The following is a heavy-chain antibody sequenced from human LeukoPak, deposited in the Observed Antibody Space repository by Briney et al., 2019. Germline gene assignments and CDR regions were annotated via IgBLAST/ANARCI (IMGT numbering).Heavy chain of an antibody. CDR3: TAYEILTGYKY. J-gene: IGHJ4*02. CDR2: ISISGDST. D-gene: IGHD3-9*01. V-gene: IGHV3-23*01. Sequence: PGWSLRLSCASSEFPFSTYAMNWVRQAPWKGLEWTSGISISGDSTYYADSVKGRFTISRENSKNTLYLQRNSLRAEDFFFKQRTAYEILTGYKYWGQGTLVTASS. CDR1: EFPFSTYA.